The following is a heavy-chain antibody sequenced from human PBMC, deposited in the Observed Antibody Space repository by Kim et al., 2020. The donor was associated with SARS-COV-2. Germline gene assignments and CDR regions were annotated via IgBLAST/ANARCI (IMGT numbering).Heavy chain of an antibody. D-gene: IGHD3-22*01. V-gene: IGHV4-61*01. CDR1: GGSVSSGSYY. Sequence: SETLSLTCTVSGGSVSSGSYYWSWIRQPPGKGLEWIGYIYYSGSTNYNPSLKSRVTISVDTSKNQFSLKLSSVTAADTAVYYCARGHNYYDSSGYPHLDYWGQGTLVTVSS. J-gene: IGHJ4*02. CDR2: IYYSGST. CDR3: ARGHNYYDSSGYPHLDY.